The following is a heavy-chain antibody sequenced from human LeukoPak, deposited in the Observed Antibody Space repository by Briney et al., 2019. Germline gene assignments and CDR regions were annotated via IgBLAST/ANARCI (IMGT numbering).Heavy chain of an antibody. CDR2: IKQDVSEK. D-gene: IGHD5-18*01. V-gene: IGHV3-7*01. CDR3: ARCGYRSAYGWGGGYYYYFMDV. J-gene: IGHJ6*03. CDR1: TFTFSNFW. Sequence: QTGGSLRLSCAASTFTFSNFWMSWVRQVAGKGLEWVATIKQDVSEKYYVDSVKGRFTISRDDAKNSLYLQMNSLRAEDTAVYYCARCGYRSAYGWGGGYYYYFMDVWGNGTTVTVSS.